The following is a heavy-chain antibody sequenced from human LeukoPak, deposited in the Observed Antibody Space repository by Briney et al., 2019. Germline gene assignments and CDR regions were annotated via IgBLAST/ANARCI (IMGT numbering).Heavy chain of an antibody. V-gene: IGHV3-13*01. CDR3: ARGITMVRGVIRYYGMDV. D-gene: IGHD3-10*01. Sequence: GGSLRLSCAASGFTFSSYAMSWVRQAPGKGLEWVSAIGTAGDTYYPGSVKGRFTISRENAKNSLYLQMNSLRAGDTAVYYCARGITMVRGVIRYYGMDVWGQGTTVTVSS. J-gene: IGHJ6*02. CDR2: IGTAGDT. CDR1: GFTFSSYA.